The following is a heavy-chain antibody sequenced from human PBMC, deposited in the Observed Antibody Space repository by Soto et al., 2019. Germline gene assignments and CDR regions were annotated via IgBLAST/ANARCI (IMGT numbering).Heavy chain of an antibody. CDR1: GFTVSSNY. Sequence: GGFLRLSCAASGFTVSSNYMSWVRQAPGKGLEWVSVIYSGGSTYYADSVKGRFTISVDNSKNTVYLQMNSLRAEDTAVYYCASVSSSSASDYWGQGILVTVSS. J-gene: IGHJ4*02. CDR3: ASVSSSSASDY. CDR2: IYSGGST. D-gene: IGHD2-2*01. V-gene: IGHV3-66*01.